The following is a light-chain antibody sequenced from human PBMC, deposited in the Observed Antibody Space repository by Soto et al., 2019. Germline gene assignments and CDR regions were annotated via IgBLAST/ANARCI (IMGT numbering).Light chain of an antibody. CDR3: QQSYTAVYT. J-gene: IGKJ3*01. Sequence: DLQLTQSPSSLSASVGDRVTITCRASQSITTYLNWYQQKPGKVPTLLIYGASSLQSGVPSRFSGSGSETYFTLNINNLQPEDFATYYCQQSYTAVYTFGPGTKVDIK. CDR1: QSITTY. V-gene: IGKV1-39*01. CDR2: GAS.